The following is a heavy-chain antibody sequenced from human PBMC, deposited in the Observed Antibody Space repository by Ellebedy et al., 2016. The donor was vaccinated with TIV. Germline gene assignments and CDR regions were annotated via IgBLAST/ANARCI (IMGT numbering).Heavy chain of an antibody. CDR2: VSYDGDNK. CDR3: ARTRGDGYNGDYYYGLDV. D-gene: IGHD5-24*01. CDR1: GFTFTNYA. V-gene: IGHV3-30-3*01. Sequence: GESLKISXAASGFTFTNYAMHWVRQAPGKGLEWVAVVSYDGDNKYYADSVKGRFTLSRDNSKNTLFLQMNSLRPEDTALYYCARTRGDGYNGDYYYGLDVWGQGTTVTVSS. J-gene: IGHJ6*02.